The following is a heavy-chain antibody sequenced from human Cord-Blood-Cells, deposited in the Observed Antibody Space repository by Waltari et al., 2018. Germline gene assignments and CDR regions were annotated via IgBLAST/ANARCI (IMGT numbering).Heavy chain of an antibody. D-gene: IGHD6-13*01. Sequence: LRLSCAASGFTFSSYGMHWVRQAPGKGLEWVAVISYDGSNKYYADSVKGRFTISRDNSKNTLYLQMNSLRAEDTAVYYCAKDPGKQQLVLWGYFDYWGQGTLVTVSS. V-gene: IGHV3-30*18. CDR3: AKDPGKQQLVLWGYFDY. CDR1: GFTFSSYG. J-gene: IGHJ4*02. CDR2: ISYDGSNK.